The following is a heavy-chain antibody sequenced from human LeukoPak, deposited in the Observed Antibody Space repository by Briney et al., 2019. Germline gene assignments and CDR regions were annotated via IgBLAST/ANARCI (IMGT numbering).Heavy chain of an antibody. CDR2: VYYTGTT. J-gene: IGHJ5*02. CDR1: GGSISSSSYY. Sequence: SETLSLTCNASGGSISSSSYYWGWIRQPPGKGLEWLGNVYYTGTTYYNPSLESRVTISVDTSKNQFSLKLSSVTAADTAVYYCARRPYLGWNYPRGWFDPWGQGTLVTVSS. V-gene: IGHV4-39*07. CDR3: ARRPYLGWNYPRGWFDP. D-gene: IGHD1-7*01.